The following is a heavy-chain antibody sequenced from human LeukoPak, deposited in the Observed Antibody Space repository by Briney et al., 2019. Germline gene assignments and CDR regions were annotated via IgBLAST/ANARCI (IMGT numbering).Heavy chain of an antibody. CDR2: INPNSGGT. Sequence: ASVKVSCKASGYTFTGYYMHWVRQAPGQGLEWMGWINPNSGGTNYAQKFQGRVTMTRDTSISTAYMELSRLRSDDTAVYYCARDRVVSAYNWFDPWGQGTLVTVSS. D-gene: IGHD3-3*01. CDR1: GYTFTGYY. V-gene: IGHV1-2*02. J-gene: IGHJ5*02. CDR3: ARDRVVSAYNWFDP.